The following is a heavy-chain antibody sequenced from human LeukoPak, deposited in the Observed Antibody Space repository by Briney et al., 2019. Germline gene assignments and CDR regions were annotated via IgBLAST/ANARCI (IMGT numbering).Heavy chain of an antibody. J-gene: IGHJ4*02. D-gene: IGHD3-10*01. V-gene: IGHV3-23*01. CDR3: AKDVVRGVMWYFDY. Sequence: DSVKGRFTISRDNSKNTLYLQMNSLRAEDTAVYYCAKDVVRGVMWYFDYWGQGTLVTVSS.